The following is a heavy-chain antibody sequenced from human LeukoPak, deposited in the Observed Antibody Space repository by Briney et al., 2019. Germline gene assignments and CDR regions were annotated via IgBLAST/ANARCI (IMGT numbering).Heavy chain of an antibody. CDR2: IIPIFGTA. CDR3: ARAPGGGSSIAARPLSR. CDR1: GGTFSSYA. J-gene: IGHJ4*02. Sequence: GASVKVPCKASGGTFSSYAISWVRQAPGQGLEWMGGIIPIFGTANYAQKFQGRITITTDESTSTAYMELSSLRSEDTAVYYCARAPGGGSSIAARPLSRWGQGTLVTVSS. V-gene: IGHV1-69*05. D-gene: IGHD6-6*01.